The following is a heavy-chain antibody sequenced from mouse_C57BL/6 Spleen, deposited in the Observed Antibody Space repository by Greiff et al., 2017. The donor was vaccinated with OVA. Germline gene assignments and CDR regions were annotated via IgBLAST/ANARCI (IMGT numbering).Heavy chain of an antibody. CDR3: ARPHYYGSRGYFDY. D-gene: IGHD1-1*01. Sequence: QVQLQQPGAELVRPGSSVKLSCKASGYTFTSYWLDWVKQRPGQGLEWIGNIYPSDSETHYNQKFKDKATLTVDKSSSTAYMQLSSLTSEDSAVYYCARPHYYGSRGYFDYWGQGTTLTVSS. V-gene: IGHV1-61*01. CDR1: GYTFTSYW. J-gene: IGHJ2*01. CDR2: IYPSDSET.